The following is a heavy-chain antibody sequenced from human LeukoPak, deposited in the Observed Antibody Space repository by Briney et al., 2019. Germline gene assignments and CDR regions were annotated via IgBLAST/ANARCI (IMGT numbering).Heavy chain of an antibody. CDR2: IYTSGST. CDR3: ARDANNYYDSSGLDY. Sequence: SETLSLTRTVSGGSISSYYWSWIRQPAGKGLEWIGRIYTSGSTNYNPSLKSRVTMSVDTSKNQFSLKLSSVTAADTAVYYCARDANNYYDSSGLDYWGQGTLVTVSS. V-gene: IGHV4-4*07. D-gene: IGHD3-22*01. CDR1: GGSISSYY. J-gene: IGHJ4*02.